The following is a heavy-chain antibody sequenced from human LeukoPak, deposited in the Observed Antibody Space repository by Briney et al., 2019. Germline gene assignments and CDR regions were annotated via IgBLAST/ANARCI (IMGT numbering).Heavy chain of an antibody. J-gene: IGHJ3*02. CDR3: ATDFKGYCSGGSCYGGDAFDI. D-gene: IGHD2-15*01. Sequence: GASVKVSCKASGYTFTSYYMHWVRQAPGQGLEWMGIINPSGGSTSYAQKFQGRVTMTRDTSTSTVYMELSSLRSEDAAVYYCATDFKGYCSGGSCYGGDAFDIWGQGTMVTVSS. CDR2: INPSGGST. V-gene: IGHV1-46*01. CDR1: GYTFTSYY.